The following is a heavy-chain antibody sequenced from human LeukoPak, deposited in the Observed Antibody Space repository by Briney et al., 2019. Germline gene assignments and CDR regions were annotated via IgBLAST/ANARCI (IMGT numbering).Heavy chain of an antibody. CDR1: GFTFSSSG. J-gene: IGHJ4*02. CDR3: ATSQDSSGWYPFDY. D-gene: IGHD6-19*01. V-gene: IGHV3-23*01. CDR2: ISGSGGST. Sequence: PGGSLRLSCAASGFTFSSSGMSWVRQAPGKGLEWVSAISGSGGSTYYADSVKGRFTISRDNSKNTLYLQMNSLRAEDTAVYYCATSQDSSGWYPFDYWGQGTLVTVSS.